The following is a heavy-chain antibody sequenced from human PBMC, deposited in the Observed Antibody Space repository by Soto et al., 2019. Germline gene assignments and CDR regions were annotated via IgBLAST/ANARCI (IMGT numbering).Heavy chain of an antibody. CDR1: GFTFSSYS. Sequence: EVQLVESGGGLVKPGGPLRLSCAASGFTFSSYSMNWVRQAPGKGLEWVSSISCSSSYIYYADSVKGRFTISRDNAKNSLYLQMNSLRAEDTAVYYCARVVDYCDPYYYYGMDVWGQGTTVTVSS. J-gene: IGHJ6*02. D-gene: IGHD3-22*01. CDR3: ARVVDYCDPYYYYGMDV. CDR2: ISCSSSYI. V-gene: IGHV3-21*01.